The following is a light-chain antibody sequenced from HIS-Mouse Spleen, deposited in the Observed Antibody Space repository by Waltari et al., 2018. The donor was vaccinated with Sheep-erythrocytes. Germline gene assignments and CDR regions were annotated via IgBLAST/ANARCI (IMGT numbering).Light chain of an antibody. V-gene: IGLV2-8*01. CDR2: EVS. CDR1: SSDVGGYNY. CDR3: SSYAGSNNWV. J-gene: IGLJ3*02. Sequence: QSALTQPPSASGSPAQSVTISCTGTSSDVGGYNYDSWYQQHPGKAPKLMIYEVSKRPSGVPSRFSGSKSGNTASLTVSGLQAEDEADYYCSSYAGSNNWVFGGGTKLTVL.